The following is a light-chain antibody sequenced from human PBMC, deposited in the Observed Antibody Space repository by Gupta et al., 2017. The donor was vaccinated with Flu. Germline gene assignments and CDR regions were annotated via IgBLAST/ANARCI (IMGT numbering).Light chain of an antibody. CDR3: TAWDDGLSIGL. Sequence: QSVLLTPPTPSGTPGERVIISCSGGYSNIESNAVNWYQHLPGTAPKLLIYSSNQRPSGVPDRFSGSTSGTSASPAISGLQSEDAAYYYGTAWDDGLSIGLFGGGTKLTV. V-gene: IGLV1-44*01. CDR2: SSN. J-gene: IGLJ2*01. CDR1: YSNIESNA.